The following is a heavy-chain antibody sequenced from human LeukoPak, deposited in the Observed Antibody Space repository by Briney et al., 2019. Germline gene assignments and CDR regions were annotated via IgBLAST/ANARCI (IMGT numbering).Heavy chain of an antibody. J-gene: IGHJ4*02. CDR1: GYIFSDYY. CDR2: INPNRGAT. V-gene: IGHV1-2*02. Sequence: ASVKVSCKASGYIFSDYYMHWVRQAPGKGLEWMGWINPNRGATYYAQKFQGRVAMTRDRTISTVYMELSSLGSDDTAVYYCARGIYSYSTPLDYWGQGTLVTVSS. CDR3: ARGIYSYSTPLDY. D-gene: IGHD2/OR15-2a*01.